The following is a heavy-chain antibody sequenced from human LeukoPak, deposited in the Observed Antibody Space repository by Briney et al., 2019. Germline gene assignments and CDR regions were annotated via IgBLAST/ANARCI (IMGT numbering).Heavy chain of an antibody. CDR1: GYSFTSYW. V-gene: IGHV5-51*01. CDR3: ARYPIRGYSYDLHYYYGMDV. Sequence: GESLKISCKGSGYSFTSYWIGWVRQMPGKGLEWMGIIYPGDSDTRYSPSFQGQVTISADKSISTAYLQWSSLKASDTAMYYCARYPIRGYSYDLHYYYGMDVWGQGTTVTVSS. J-gene: IGHJ6*02. D-gene: IGHD5-18*01. CDR2: IYPGDSDT.